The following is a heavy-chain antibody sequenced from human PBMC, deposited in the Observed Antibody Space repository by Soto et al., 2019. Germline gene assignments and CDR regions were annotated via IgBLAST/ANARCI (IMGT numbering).Heavy chain of an antibody. CDR1: GYTFTGYY. V-gene: IGHV1-2*02. CDR3: ARDVMSGYSVYGMDV. CDR2: INPNSGGT. Sequence: ASVKVSCKGSGYTFTGYYMHWVRQAPGQGLEWMGWINPNSGGTNYAQKFQGRVTMTRDTSISTAYMELSRLRSDDTAVYYCARDVMSGYSVYGMDVWGQGTSVTGSS. D-gene: IGHD3-3*01. J-gene: IGHJ6*02.